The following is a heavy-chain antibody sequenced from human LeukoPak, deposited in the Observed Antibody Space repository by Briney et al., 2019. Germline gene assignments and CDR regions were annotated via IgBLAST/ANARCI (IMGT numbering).Heavy chain of an antibody. CDR2: IYPGDSDI. CDR1: GHTFINYW. J-gene: IGHJ1*01. CDR3: ARGGSGSEAEYFQH. D-gene: IGHD3-10*01. Sequence: GESLKISCTGSGHTFINYWIGWVRQMPGKGPEWMGIIYPGDSDIKYSPSFQGQITISADKSNSTAYLQWSSLKASDTAMYYCARGGSGSEAEYFQHWGQGTLVTVSS. V-gene: IGHV5-51*01.